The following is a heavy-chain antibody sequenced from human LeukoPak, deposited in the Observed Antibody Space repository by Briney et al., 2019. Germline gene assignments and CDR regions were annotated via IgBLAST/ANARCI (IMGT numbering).Heavy chain of an antibody. CDR1: GFTFSTYS. V-gene: IGHV3-48*01. CDR2: IGTSSSII. CDR3: AREGTMVRGVTPYYFDY. J-gene: IGHJ4*02. Sequence: GGSLRLSCAASGFTFSTYSLNWVRQAPGKGLEWISYIGTSSSIIYYADSVKGRFTISRDNAKNSLYLQMNSLRAEDTAVYYCAREGTMVRGVTPYYFDYWGQGTLVTVSS. D-gene: IGHD3-10*01.